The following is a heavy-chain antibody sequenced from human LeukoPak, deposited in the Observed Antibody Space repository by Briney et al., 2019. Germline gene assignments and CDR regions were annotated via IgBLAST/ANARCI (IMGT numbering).Heavy chain of an antibody. Sequence: ASVKVSCKASGYTFTSYAMNWVRQAPGQGLEWMGWINTNTGNPTYAQGFTGRFVFSLDTSVSTAYLQISSLKAEDTAVYYCARRMYSSGWYDYYHYGMDVWGQGTTVTVSS. V-gene: IGHV7-4-1*02. CDR3: ARRMYSSGWYDYYHYGMDV. D-gene: IGHD6-19*01. CDR2: INTNTGNP. J-gene: IGHJ6*02. CDR1: GYTFTSYA.